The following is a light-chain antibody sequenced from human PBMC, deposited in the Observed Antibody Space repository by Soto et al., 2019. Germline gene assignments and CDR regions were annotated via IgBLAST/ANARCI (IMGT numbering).Light chain of an antibody. Sequence: QSALTQPPSASGSPGQSVTISCTGTSSDDGGYNSVSWYQQHPGEAPKLMIYDVSKRPSGVPDRFSGSKSGNTASLTVSGLQAEDEADYFCSSYADSNNLVFGGGTKLTVL. CDR2: DVS. CDR3: SSYADSNNLV. J-gene: IGLJ2*01. V-gene: IGLV2-8*01. CDR1: SSDDGGYNS.